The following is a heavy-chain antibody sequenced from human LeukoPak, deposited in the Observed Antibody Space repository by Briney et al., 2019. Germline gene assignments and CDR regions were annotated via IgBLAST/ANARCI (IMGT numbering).Heavy chain of an antibody. V-gene: IGHV3-53*04. CDR3: ASGHVEAGYCCGGSRYSPGY. CDR2: IYSGGST. J-gene: IGHJ4*02. CDR1: GFTVSSNY. Sequence: PGGSLRLSCAASGFTVSSNYMSWVRQAPGKGLEWVSVIYSGGSTYYADSVKGRFTISRHNSKNTLYLQMNSLRAEDTAVYYCASGHVEAGYCCGGSRYSPGYWGQGTLVTVSS. D-gene: IGHD2-15*01.